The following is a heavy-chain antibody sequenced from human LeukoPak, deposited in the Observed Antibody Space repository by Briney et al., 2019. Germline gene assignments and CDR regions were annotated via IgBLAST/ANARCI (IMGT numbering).Heavy chain of an antibody. CDR1: GGSLSGSY. D-gene: IGHD6-13*01. J-gene: IGHJ4*02. CDR3: ARGIAAAGSRRPFDY. Sequence: PSETLSLTCAVYGGSLSGSYWSWIRQPPGKGLEWIGEINHSGSTNYNPSLKSRVTISVDTSKNQFSLKLSSVTAADTAVYYCARGIAAAGSRRPFDYWGQGTLVTVSS. CDR2: INHSGST. V-gene: IGHV4-34*01.